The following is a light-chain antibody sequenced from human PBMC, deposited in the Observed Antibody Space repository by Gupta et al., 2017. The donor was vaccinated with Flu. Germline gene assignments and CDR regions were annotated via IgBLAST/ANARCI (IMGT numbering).Light chain of an antibody. CDR1: SSNVGGGYD. V-gene: IGLV1-40*01. J-gene: IGLJ3*02. Sequence: QSVLTQPPSVSGAPGQRVTISCSGSSSNVGGGYDVHWYQQLPGTAPKLLIYGNTNRPSGVPDRFSGSKSGTSASLAIAGLQAEDEAEYYCQSYDISLRGWVFGGGTKLTVL. CDR3: QSYDISLRGWV. CDR2: GNT.